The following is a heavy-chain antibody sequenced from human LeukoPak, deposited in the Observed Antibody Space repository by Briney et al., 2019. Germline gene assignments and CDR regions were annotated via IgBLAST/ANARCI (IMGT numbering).Heavy chain of an antibody. CDR2: INTDEDST. V-gene: IGHV3-64*02. CDR3: VRAGYTSGWFLDD. Sequence: GGPLRLSCAASGFSFRSYAFHGVRQAPGKGLEYVSAINTDEDSTYYAESVRGRFTISRDNSRNTLYLHMGTLTIEDTAIYYCVRAGYTSGWFLDDWGQGTLVTVSS. J-gene: IGHJ4*02. CDR1: GFSFRSYA. D-gene: IGHD6-19*01.